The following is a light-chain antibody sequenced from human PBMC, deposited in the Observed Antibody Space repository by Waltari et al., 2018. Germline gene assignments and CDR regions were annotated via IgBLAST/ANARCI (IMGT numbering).Light chain of an antibody. J-gene: IGKJ1*01. V-gene: IGKV3-20*01. CDR2: DAS. Sequence: IVLTQSPGTLSLSPGERATLSCRASQSVGKYLAWYQQKPGQAPRLLIYDASSRASGIPDRFSGSGSGTDFSLTISRLEPEDFAVYYCQKYVSVPATFGQGTRVEVK. CDR3: QKYVSVPAT. CDR1: QSVGKY.